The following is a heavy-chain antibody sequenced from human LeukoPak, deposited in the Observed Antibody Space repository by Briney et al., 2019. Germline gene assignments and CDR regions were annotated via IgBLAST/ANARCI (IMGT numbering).Heavy chain of an antibody. Sequence: KSSETLSLTCTVSGGSIITYYWSWIRQPPGKGLEWIGNLYYSGITYYNPSLKSRFTMSVDTSKNQIFLKLTSVTAADTAVYYCARVHGSGYKIYNWFDPWGQGTLVTVSS. J-gene: IGHJ5*02. CDR2: LYYSGIT. V-gene: IGHV4-59*12. CDR3: ARVHGSGYKIYNWFDP. D-gene: IGHD5-12*01. CDR1: GGSIITYY.